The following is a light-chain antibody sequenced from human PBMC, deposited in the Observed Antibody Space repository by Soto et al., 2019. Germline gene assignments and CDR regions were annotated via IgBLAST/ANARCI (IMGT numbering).Light chain of an antibody. V-gene: IGLV2-14*01. Sequence: SALTQPASVSGSPGQSITISCTGTSSDVGDYNYVSWYQQHPGKAPKLMIYEVNNRPSGVSNRFSGSKSGNTASLTISGLQAEDEADYYCSSYTSSNTNVFGTGTKLTVL. CDR3: SSYTSSNTNV. CDR1: SSDVGDYNY. CDR2: EVN. J-gene: IGLJ1*01.